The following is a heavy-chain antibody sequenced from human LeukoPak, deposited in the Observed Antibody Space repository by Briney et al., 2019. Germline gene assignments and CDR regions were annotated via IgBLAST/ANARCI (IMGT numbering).Heavy chain of an antibody. Sequence: GGSLRLSCAASGFTFSSYDMHWVRQATGKGLEWVSAIGTAGDTYYPGSVKGRFTISIENAKNSLYLQMNSLRAGDAAVYYCARGQAAYSSSWYVFDYWGQGTLVTVSS. V-gene: IGHV3-13*04. CDR2: IGTAGDT. CDR3: ARGQAAYSSSWYVFDY. J-gene: IGHJ4*02. D-gene: IGHD6-13*01. CDR1: GFTFSSYD.